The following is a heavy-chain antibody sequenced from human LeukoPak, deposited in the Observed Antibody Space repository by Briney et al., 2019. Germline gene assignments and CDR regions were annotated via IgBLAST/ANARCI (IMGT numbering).Heavy chain of an antibody. V-gene: IGHV3-48*04. CDR2: ISSSSSTI. CDR1: GFTFSSYS. CDR3: ARHYYGSGSYHGWFDP. Sequence: GALRLSCAASGFTFSSYSMNWVRQAPGKGLEWVSYISSSSSTIYYADSVKGRFTISRDNAKNSLYLQMNSLRAEDTAVYYCARHYYGSGSYHGWFDPWGQGTLVTVSS. J-gene: IGHJ5*02. D-gene: IGHD3-10*01.